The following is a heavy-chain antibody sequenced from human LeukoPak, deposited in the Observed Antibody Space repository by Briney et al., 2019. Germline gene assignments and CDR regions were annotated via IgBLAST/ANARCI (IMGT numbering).Heavy chain of an antibody. CDR3: ARDEPVDIVVVPAEGDGFDI. V-gene: IGHV4-4*07. D-gene: IGHD2-2*03. CDR2: IYTSGST. J-gene: IGHJ3*02. CDR1: GVSISSYY. Sequence: SETLSLTCTVSGVSISSYYWSWIRQPAGKGLEWIGRIYTSGSTNYNPSLKSRVTMSVDTSKNQFSLKVSSVTAADTAVYYCARDEPVDIVVVPAEGDGFDIWGQGTMVTVSS.